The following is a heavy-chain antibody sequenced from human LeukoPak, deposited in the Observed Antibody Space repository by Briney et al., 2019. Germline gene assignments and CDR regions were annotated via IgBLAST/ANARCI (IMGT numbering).Heavy chain of an antibody. J-gene: IGHJ6*03. D-gene: IGHD5/OR15-5a*01. Sequence: SETLSLTCTVSGGSIRSGRYYWSWIRQPAGKGLEWIGHFYTSGSTNYNPSLKSRVTMSGDTSKNQFSLKLNSVTAADTAVYYCARGSVGGGNYYNYYMDVWGKGTTVTVSS. V-gene: IGHV4-61*09. CDR2: FYTSGST. CDR3: ARGSVGGGNYYNYYMDV. CDR1: GGSIRSGRYY.